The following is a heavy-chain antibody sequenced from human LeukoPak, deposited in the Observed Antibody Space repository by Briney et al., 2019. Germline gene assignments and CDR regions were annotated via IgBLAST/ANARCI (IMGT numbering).Heavy chain of an antibody. CDR1: GFTFDDYT. CDR3: AKDPGYCSGGSCYPRSYYGMDV. J-gene: IGHJ6*02. Sequence: GGSLRLSCAASGFTFDDYTMHWVRQAPGKGLEWVSLISWDGGSTYYADSVKGRFTISRDNSKNSLYPQMNSLRTEDTALYYCAKDPGYCSGGSCYPRSYYGMDVWGQGTTVTVSS. D-gene: IGHD2-15*01. CDR2: ISWDGGST. V-gene: IGHV3-43*01.